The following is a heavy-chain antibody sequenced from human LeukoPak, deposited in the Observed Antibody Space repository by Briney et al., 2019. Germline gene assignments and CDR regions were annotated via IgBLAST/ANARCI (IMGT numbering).Heavy chain of an antibody. CDR3: ARSVEGYCSGGSCYSYYYYMDV. CDR1: GGSFSTYY. Sequence: SETLSLTCAVYGGSFSTYYWSWIRQPPGKGLEWIGEINHSGSTNYNPSLKSRVTISVDTSKNQFSLKLSSVTAADTAVYYCARSVEGYCSGGSCYSYYYYMDVWGKGTTVTVSS. V-gene: IGHV4-34*01. D-gene: IGHD2-15*01. CDR2: INHSGST. J-gene: IGHJ6*03.